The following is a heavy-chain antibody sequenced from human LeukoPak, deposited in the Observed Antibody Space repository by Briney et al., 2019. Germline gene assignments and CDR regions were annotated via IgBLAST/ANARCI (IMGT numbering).Heavy chain of an antibody. CDR3: ARVGAAGRGFDY. Sequence: SETLSLTCVVSGVSIGSGRYWSWVRQSPGKGLEWIGEIFHSGTTTYNPSLKSRVAISVDTSKNQFSLKLNSVTAADTAVYYCARVGAAGRGFDYWGQGTLVTVSS. J-gene: IGHJ4*02. CDR1: GVSIGSGRY. V-gene: IGHV4-4*02. D-gene: IGHD6-13*01. CDR2: IFHSGTT.